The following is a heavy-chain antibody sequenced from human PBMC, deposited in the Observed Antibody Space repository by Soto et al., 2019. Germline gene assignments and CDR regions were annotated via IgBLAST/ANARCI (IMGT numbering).Heavy chain of an antibody. V-gene: IGHV3-53*01. Sequence: PGGSLRLSCAASGLTVSSNYMSWVRQAPGKGLEWVSVIYSGGSTYYADSVKGRFTISRDNSKNTLYLQMNSLRAEDTAVYYCANDMVRGEKPTDYWGQGTLVTVSS. CDR1: GLTVSSNY. CDR3: ANDMVRGEKPTDY. CDR2: IYSGGST. D-gene: IGHD3-10*01. J-gene: IGHJ4*02.